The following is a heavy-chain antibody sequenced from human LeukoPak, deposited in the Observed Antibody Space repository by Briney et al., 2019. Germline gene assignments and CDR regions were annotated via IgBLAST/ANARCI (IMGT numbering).Heavy chain of an antibody. CDR1: GFTFSNHA. D-gene: IGHD3-3*01. J-gene: IGHJ6*03. Sequence: GGSLRLSCAASGFTFSNHAMSWVRQAPGKGLEWVSGISGSGGSTYYADSVRGRFTISRDNSKNTLYLQMNSLRAEDTAVYYCAKDLVRITIFGVVIPPGYYMDVWGKGTTVTVSS. CDR3: AKDLVRITIFGVVIPPGYYMDV. V-gene: IGHV3-23*01. CDR2: ISGSGGST.